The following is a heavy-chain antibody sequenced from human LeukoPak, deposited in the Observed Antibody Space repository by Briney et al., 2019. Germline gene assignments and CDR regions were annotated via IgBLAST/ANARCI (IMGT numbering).Heavy chain of an antibody. CDR1: GGSISSYY. D-gene: IGHD3-22*01. J-gene: IGHJ4*02. CDR3: ASFSPRSGYYYY. CDR2: IYYSGSA. Sequence: SETLSLTCTVSGGSISSYYWSWIRQPPGKGLEWIGYIYYSGSANYNPSLKSRVTISVDMSKNQFSLKLSSVTAADTAVYYCASFSPRSGYYYYWGQGTLVTVSS. V-gene: IGHV4-59*01.